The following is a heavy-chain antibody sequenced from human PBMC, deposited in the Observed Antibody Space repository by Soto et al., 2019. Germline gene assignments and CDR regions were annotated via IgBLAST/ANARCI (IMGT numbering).Heavy chain of an antibody. Sequence: SETLSLTCTVSGGSISSYYWSWIRQPPGKGLEWIGYIYYSGSTNYNPSLKSRVTISVDTSKNQFSLKLSSVTAADTAVYYCARLLREGPQNYYYYMDVWGKGTTVTVSS. V-gene: IGHV4-59*08. CDR3: ARLLREGPQNYYYYMDV. CDR2: IYYSGST. CDR1: GGSISSYY. J-gene: IGHJ6*03. D-gene: IGHD2-15*01.